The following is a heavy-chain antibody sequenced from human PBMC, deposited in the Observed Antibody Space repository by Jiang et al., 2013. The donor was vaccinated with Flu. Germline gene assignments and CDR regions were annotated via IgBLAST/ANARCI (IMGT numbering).Heavy chain of an antibody. CDR3: ARDPVIVGATLGAFDI. J-gene: IGHJ3*02. V-gene: IGHV6-1*01. D-gene: IGHD1-26*01. CDR2: TYYRSKWYN. Sequence: SQTLSLTCAISGDSVSSNSAAWNWIRQSPSRGLEWLGRTYYRSKWYNDYAVSVKSRITINPDTSKNQFSLQLNSVTPEDTAVYYCARDPVIVGATLGAFDIWGQGTMVTVSS. CDR1: GDSVSSNSAA.